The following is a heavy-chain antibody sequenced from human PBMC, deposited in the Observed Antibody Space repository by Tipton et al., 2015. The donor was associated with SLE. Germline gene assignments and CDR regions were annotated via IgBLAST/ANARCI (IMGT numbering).Heavy chain of an antibody. Sequence: TLSLTCAVYGGSFNNYYWSWIRQPPGKGLEWIGEIYRSGSTNYNPSLKSRVTISVDTSKNQFSLKLSSVTAADTAVYYCATSITGTTSDYWGQGTLVTVSS. CDR1: GGSFNNYY. CDR2: IYRSGST. J-gene: IGHJ4*02. CDR3: ATSITGTTSDY. V-gene: IGHV4-34*01. D-gene: IGHD1-7*01.